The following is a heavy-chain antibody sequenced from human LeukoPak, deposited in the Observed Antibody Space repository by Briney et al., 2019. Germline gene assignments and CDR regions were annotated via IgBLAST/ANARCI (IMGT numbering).Heavy chain of an antibody. CDR1: GYTFSSYY. CDR2: IIPIFGTA. CDR3: ARDRSGTEHFDY. V-gene: IGHV1-69*06. Sequence: ASVKVSCKASGYTFSSYYMHWVRQAPGQGLEWMGRIIPIFGTANYAQKFQGRVTITADKSTSTAYMELSSLRSEDTAVYYCARDRSGTEHFDYWGQGTLVTVSS. J-gene: IGHJ4*02. D-gene: IGHD6-13*01.